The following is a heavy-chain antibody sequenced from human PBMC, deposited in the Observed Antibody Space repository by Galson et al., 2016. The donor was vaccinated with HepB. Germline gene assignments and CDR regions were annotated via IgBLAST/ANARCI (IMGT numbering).Heavy chain of an antibody. V-gene: IGHV4-59*08. J-gene: IGHJ6*02. D-gene: IGHD1-1*01. CDR2: VFYSGTT. Sequence: SETLSLTCTVSGGSVRNYYWSWIRQSPGKGLEWIGGVFYSGTTHYNPSLRSRVSISVDMSKNHFSLNLTSVTAADTAVYYCARHPTRAVRREGFYGLGVWGQGTTVTITS. CDR1: GGSVRNYY. CDR3: ARHPTRAVRREGFYGLGV.